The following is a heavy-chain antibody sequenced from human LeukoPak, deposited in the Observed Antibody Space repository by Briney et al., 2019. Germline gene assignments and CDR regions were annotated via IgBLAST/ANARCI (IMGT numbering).Heavy chain of an antibody. Sequence: ETLSLTCAVSGYSISSGYYWGWVRQAPGKGLEWVSILYSGGSTYYADSVKGRFTVSRDSSKNTLYLHMNSLRAEDTAVYYCARVGDHYHWYLDVWGRGTLVTASS. D-gene: IGHD3-10*01. V-gene: IGHV3-53*01. CDR3: ARVGDHYHWYLDV. J-gene: IGHJ2*01. CDR1: GYSISSGYY. CDR2: LYSGGST.